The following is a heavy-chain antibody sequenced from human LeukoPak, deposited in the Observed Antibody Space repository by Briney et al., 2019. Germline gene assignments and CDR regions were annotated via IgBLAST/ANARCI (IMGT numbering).Heavy chain of an antibody. D-gene: IGHD2-15*01. V-gene: IGHV4-39*07. CDR2: INHSGST. CDR1: GGSISSTSYY. CDR3: ASPWDIADY. Sequence: SETLSLTCTVSGGSISSTSYYWGWIRQPPGKGLEWIGEINHSGSTNYNPSLKSRVTISVDTSKNQFSLKLSSVTAADTAVYYCASPWDIADYWGQGTLVTVSS. J-gene: IGHJ4*02.